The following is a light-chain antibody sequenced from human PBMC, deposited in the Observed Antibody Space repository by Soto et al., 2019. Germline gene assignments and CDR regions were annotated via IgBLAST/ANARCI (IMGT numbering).Light chain of an antibody. CDR2: GAS. J-gene: IGKJ5*01. CDR1: QTISSW. CDR3: QQLNSYPSIT. Sequence: DSQVAQAPSTLSGSVGERVTITCRASQTISSWLAWYQQKPGKAPHLLIYGASSLQTGVPSRFSGSGSGTEFTLSISSLQPEDFATYYCQQLNSYPSITFGQGTRLEI. V-gene: IGKV1-5*01.